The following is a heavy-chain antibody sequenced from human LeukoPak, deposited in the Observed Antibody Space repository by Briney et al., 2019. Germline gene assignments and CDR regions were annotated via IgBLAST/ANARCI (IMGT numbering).Heavy chain of an antibody. V-gene: IGHV3-66*01. CDR1: GFTVSSNY. Sequence: GGSLILSCAASGFTVSSNYMSWVRQAPGKGLEWVSVIYSGGSTYYADSVKGRFTIARDNSKNTLYLQMNSLRAEDTAVYYCARSLMAVAGTIYFDYWGQGTLVTVSS. CDR3: ARSLMAVAGTIYFDY. CDR2: IYSGGST. J-gene: IGHJ4*02. D-gene: IGHD6-19*01.